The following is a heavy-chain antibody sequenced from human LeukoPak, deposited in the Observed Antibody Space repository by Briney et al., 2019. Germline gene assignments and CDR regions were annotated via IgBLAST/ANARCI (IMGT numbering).Heavy chain of an antibody. J-gene: IGHJ4*02. CDR1: GGSITSNF. Sequence: SETLSLTCTVPGGSITSNFWSWIRQPPGKGLEWIGYLYNSGSTSYNPSLKSRATISGDTSKNQFSLKLNSVTAADTAVYYCARAKPIWNPPDYWGQGTLVTVSS. D-gene: IGHD1-1*01. CDR2: LYNSGST. CDR3: ARAKPIWNPPDY. V-gene: IGHV4-59*08.